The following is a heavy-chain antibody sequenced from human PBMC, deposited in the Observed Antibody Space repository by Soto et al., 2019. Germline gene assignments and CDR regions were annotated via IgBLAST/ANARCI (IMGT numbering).Heavy chain of an antibody. Sequence: SETLSLTCTVSGGSISSYYWSWIRQPPGKGLEWIGYIYYSGSTNYNPSLKSRFTISVDTSKNQFSLKLSSVTAADTAVYYCARDSCYDFWSETYGMDVWGQGTTVTVSS. CDR2: IYYSGST. J-gene: IGHJ6*02. V-gene: IGHV4-59*12. D-gene: IGHD3-3*01. CDR1: GGSISSYY. CDR3: ARDSCYDFWSETYGMDV.